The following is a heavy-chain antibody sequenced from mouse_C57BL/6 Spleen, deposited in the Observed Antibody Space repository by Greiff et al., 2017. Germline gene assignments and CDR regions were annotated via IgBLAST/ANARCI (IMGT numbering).Heavy chain of an antibody. J-gene: IGHJ4*01. CDR3: ARSNYDYGSSSYYYAMDY. V-gene: IGHV1-55*01. CDR1: GYTFTSYW. Sequence: QVQLQQPGAELVKPGASVKMSCKASGYTFTSYWITWVKQRPGQGLEWIGDIYPGSGSTNYNEKFKSKATLTVDTSSSTAYMQLSSLTSEDSAVYYCARSNYDYGSSSYYYAMDYWGQGTSVTVSS. D-gene: IGHD1-1*01. CDR2: IYPGSGST.